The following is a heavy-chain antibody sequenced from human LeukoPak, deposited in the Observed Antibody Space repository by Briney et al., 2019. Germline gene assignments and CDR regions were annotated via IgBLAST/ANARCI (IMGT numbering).Heavy chain of an antibody. V-gene: IGHV4-34*01. CDR2: INHSGST. D-gene: IGHD6-19*01. Sequence: SETLSLTCAVYGGSFSGYYWSWIRQPPGKGLEWIGEINHSGSTNYNPSLKSRVTTSVDTSKNQFSLKLSSVTAADTAVYYCARGRRGAVARYYYYYYMDVWGKGTTVTVSS. CDR3: ARGRRGAVARYYYYYYMDV. CDR1: GGSFSGYY. J-gene: IGHJ6*03.